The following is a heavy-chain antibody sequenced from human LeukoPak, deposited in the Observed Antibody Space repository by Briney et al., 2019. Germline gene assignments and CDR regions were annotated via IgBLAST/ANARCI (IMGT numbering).Heavy chain of an antibody. V-gene: IGHV1-69*04. CDR1: GGTFSSYA. CDR2: IIPILGIA. J-gene: IGHJ4*02. CDR3: ARGHYGSGSYLGY. D-gene: IGHD3-10*01. Sequence: ASVKASCKASGGTFSSYAISWVRQAPGQGLEWMGRIIPILGIANYAQKFQGRVTITADKSTSTAYMELSSLRSEDTAVYYCARGHYGSGSYLGYWGQGTLVTVSS.